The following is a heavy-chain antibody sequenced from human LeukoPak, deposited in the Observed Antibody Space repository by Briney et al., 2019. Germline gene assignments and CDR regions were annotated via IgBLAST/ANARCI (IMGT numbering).Heavy chain of an antibody. V-gene: IGHV4-34*01. Sequence: SETLSLTCAVSGGSFSAYYWSLNRQPPGKGLEWIGEINHSGSINYNPSLKSRVTISIDTSKNQFSLKLNSVTAADTALYYCARGSRVAVSGSRPFDPWGQGALVTVSS. CDR3: ARGSRVAVSGSRPFDP. J-gene: IGHJ5*02. D-gene: IGHD6-13*01. CDR2: INHSGSI. CDR1: GGSFSAYY.